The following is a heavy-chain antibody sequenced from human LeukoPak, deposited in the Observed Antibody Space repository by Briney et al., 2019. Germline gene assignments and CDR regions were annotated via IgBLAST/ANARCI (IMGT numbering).Heavy chain of an antibody. CDR2: MNPNSGNT. J-gene: IGHJ6*03. Sequence: ASVKVSCKASGYTFTSYDINWVRQATGEGPEWLGWMNPNSGNTGYAQKFQGRVTMTRNTSISTAYMDLSSLRAEDTAVYYCARGSSCCSSTSSPDPYYYYYYYMDVWGKGNTVTISS. V-gene: IGHV1-8*01. CDR3: ARGSSCCSSTSSPDPYYYYYYYMDV. CDR1: GYTFTSYD. D-gene: IGHD2-2*01.